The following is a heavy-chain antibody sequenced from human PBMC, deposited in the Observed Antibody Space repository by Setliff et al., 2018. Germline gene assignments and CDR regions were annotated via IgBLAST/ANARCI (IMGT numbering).Heavy chain of an antibody. V-gene: IGHV5-51*01. CDR1: GYSFTDYW. J-gene: IGHJ5*02. D-gene: IGHD2-21*01. Sequence: GESLKISCKGSGYSFTDYWIAWVRQTPGKGLEWMGTIYPGNADTRYSPSFHRQITISTDTSINTAFLQWNNLKASDTAVYYCARRGERFFNWFDPWGQGTLVTVSS. CDR2: IYPGNADT. CDR3: ARRGERFFNWFDP.